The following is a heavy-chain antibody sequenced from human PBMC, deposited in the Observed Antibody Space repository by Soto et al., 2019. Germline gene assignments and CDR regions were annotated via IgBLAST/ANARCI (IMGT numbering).Heavy chain of an antibody. D-gene: IGHD3-3*01. J-gene: IGHJ4*02. CDR1: VIAGTTSA. CDR2: ISGNDNST. CDR3: AGESAIFGVINAFDY. Sequence: GSLRLACAASVIAGTTSAMNWVRQAPGKGLEWVSVISGNDNSTYYADSVKGRFTISRDKSKNILYLHMNSLRAEDTAIYYCAGESAIFGVINAFDYWGRGTPVTVSS. V-gene: IGHV3-23*01.